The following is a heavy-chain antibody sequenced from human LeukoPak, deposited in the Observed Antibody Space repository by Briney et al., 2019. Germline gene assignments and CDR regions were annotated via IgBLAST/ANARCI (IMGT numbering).Heavy chain of an antibody. CDR3: ARDLGQYYDTSDNWFDP. J-gene: IGHJ5*02. V-gene: IGHV3-7*01. CDR2: IKQDGSGK. Sequence: PGRSLRLSCAASGFTFSNYAMHWVRQAPGKGLEWVANIKQDGSGKYYVDSVKGRFTISRDNAKNTLNLQMNSLRAEDTAVYYCARDLGQYYDTSDNWFDPWGQGTLVTVSS. D-gene: IGHD3-22*01. CDR1: GFTFSNYA.